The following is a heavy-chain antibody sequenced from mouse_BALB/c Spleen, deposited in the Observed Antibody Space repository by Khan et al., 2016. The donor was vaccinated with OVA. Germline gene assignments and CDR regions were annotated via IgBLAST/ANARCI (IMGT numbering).Heavy chain of an antibody. D-gene: IGHD2-14*01. J-gene: IGHJ2*01. CDR3: ARNYRYDVYFDF. CDR2: IYPYNDDT. V-gene: IGHV1S136*01. Sequence: EVQLQESGPELVKPGASVKMSCKASGYTFTSYVIHWVKQKPGQGLEWIGYIYPYNDDTKYNEKLKGKATLTSDKSSSTAYMELRSLTSEDSAVYYCARNYRYDVYFDFWGQGTTLTVSS. CDR1: GYTFTSYV.